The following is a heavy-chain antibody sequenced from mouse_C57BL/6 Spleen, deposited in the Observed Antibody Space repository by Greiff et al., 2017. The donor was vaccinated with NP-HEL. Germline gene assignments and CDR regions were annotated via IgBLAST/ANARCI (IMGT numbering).Heavy chain of an antibody. CDR2: ISSGSSTI. CDR1: GFTFSDYG. Sequence: EVKLVESGGGLVKPGGSLKLSCAASGFTFSDYGMHWVRQAPEKGLEWVAYISSGSSTIYYADTVKGRFTISRDNAKNTLFLQMTSLRSEDTAMYYCARGGYYHYYAMDYWGQGTSVTVSS. J-gene: IGHJ4*01. V-gene: IGHV5-17*01. D-gene: IGHD2-12*01. CDR3: ARGGYYHYYAMDY.